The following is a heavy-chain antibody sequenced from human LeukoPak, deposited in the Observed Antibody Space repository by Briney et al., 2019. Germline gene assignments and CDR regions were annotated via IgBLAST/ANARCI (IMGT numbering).Heavy chain of an antibody. J-gene: IGHJ3*02. CDR2: IYYSGST. CDR3: ARLYYYDSSGFLDAFDI. Sequence: PSETLSLTCTVSGGSISSYYWSWIRQPPGKGLEWIGYIYYSGSTNYNPSLKSRVTISVDTSKNQFSLKLSSVTAADTAAYYCARLYYYDSSGFLDAFDIWGQGTMVTVSS. V-gene: IGHV4-59*08. CDR1: GGSISSYY. D-gene: IGHD3-22*01.